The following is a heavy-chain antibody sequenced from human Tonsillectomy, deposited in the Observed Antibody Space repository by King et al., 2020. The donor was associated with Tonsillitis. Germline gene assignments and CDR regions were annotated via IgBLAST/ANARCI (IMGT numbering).Heavy chain of an antibody. J-gene: IGHJ4*02. CDR1: GFTVSSNY. CDR3: ARVSRPGRWLDY. D-gene: IGHD1-26*01. CDR2: IYSGGST. V-gene: IGHV3-53*04. Sequence: VQLVESGGGLVQPGGSLRLSCAASGFTVSSNYMSWVRQAPGKGLEWVSVIYSGGSTYYADSVKGRFPISRHNSKNTLYLQMNSLRAEDTAVYYCARVSRPGRWLDYWGQGTLVTVSS.